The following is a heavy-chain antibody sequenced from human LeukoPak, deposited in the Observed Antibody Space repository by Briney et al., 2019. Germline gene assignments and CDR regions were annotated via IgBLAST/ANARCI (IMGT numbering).Heavy chain of an antibody. CDR3: ARTWIQLFTPDFDL. D-gene: IGHD5-18*01. CDR2: INPHDNSI. V-gene: IGHV1-2*02. CDR1: EDTFTRHY. Sequence: ASVKVSCKASEDTFTRHYIHWVRQAPGQGLEWIGLINPHDNSIDYTQKLRGRVTVTGDTSISTAYMELNGLRSDDTAIYYCARTWIQLFTPDFDLWGQGTLVTVSS. J-gene: IGHJ4*02.